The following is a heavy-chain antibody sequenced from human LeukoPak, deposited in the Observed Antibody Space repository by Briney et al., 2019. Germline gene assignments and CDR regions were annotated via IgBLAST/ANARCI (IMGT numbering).Heavy chain of an antibody. Sequence: GQSLKISGKGSGYSFTSYWIAWVRQMPGKGLDWMGITYPGDSDTRYRPSFQGQVTISAEKSISTAYLQWSSLKASDTAMYYCARGGFRWLQPFDYWGQGNLVTVSS. CDR3: ARGGFRWLQPFDY. CDR2: TYPGDSDT. D-gene: IGHD5-24*01. CDR1: GYSFTSYW. V-gene: IGHV5-51*01. J-gene: IGHJ4*02.